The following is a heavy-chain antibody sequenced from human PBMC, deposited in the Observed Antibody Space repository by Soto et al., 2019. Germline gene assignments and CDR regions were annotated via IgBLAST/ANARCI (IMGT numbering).Heavy chain of an antibody. V-gene: IGHV4-39*01. Sequence: QLQLQESGPGLVKPSETLSLTCTVSGGSISSSSYYWGWIRQPPGKGLEWIGSIYYSGSTYYNPSLKSRVTISVDTYKNQFSLKLSSVTAADTAVYYCARSRPFGELYPDAFDIWGQGTMVTVSS. CDR3: ARSRPFGELYPDAFDI. CDR2: IYYSGST. CDR1: GGSISSSSYY. J-gene: IGHJ3*02. D-gene: IGHD3-10*01.